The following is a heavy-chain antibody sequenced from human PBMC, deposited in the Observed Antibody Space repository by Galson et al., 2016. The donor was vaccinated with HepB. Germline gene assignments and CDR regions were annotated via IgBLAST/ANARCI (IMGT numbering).Heavy chain of an antibody. J-gene: IGHJ4*02. CDR3: ARGQTVRAFEY. Sequence: SATLSLTYGLSGGSFSVSHCSWIRQSPGKGLVCIGETYGSGVTHYNPSLKSRVTISLDTPQNQFSLKVTSVTAADTALYFCARGQTVRAFEYWGQGTPVTVSS. CDR2: TYGSGVT. V-gene: IGHV4-34*01. CDR1: GGSFSVSH. D-gene: IGHD3-10*01.